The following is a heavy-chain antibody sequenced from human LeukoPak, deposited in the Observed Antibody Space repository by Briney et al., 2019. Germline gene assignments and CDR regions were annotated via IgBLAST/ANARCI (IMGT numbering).Heavy chain of an antibody. CDR3: VSFYETY. J-gene: IGHJ4*02. V-gene: IGHV3-74*01. CDR1: GNYW. D-gene: IGHD2/OR15-2a*01. Sequence: GGSLRLSCAASGNYWMHWVRQVPGKGLVWVSHINSDGSWTSYADSVKGRFTISKDNAKNTVYLQMNSLRAEDTAVYYCVSFYETYWGRGTLVTDSS. CDR2: INSDGSWT.